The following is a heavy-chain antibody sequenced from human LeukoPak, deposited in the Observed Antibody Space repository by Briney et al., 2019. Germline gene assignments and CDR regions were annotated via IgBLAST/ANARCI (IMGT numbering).Heavy chain of an antibody. CDR1: GFTFSSYG. V-gene: IGHV3-30*02. CDR2: IRYDGSNK. Sequence: GGSLRLSCAASGFTFSSYGMHWVRQAPGKGLEWVAFIRYDGSNKYYADSVKGRFTISRDNSKNTLYLQMNSLRAEDTAVYYCAKDSGYSYSSSWYGAFDIWGQGTMVTVSS. J-gene: IGHJ3*02. CDR3: AKDSGYSYSSSWYGAFDI. D-gene: IGHD6-13*01.